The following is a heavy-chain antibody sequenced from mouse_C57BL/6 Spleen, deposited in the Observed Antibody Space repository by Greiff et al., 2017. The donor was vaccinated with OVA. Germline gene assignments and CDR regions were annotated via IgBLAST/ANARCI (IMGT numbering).Heavy chain of an antibody. Sequence: QVQLKESGAELVKPGASVKISCKASGYAFSSYWMNWVKQRPGKGLEWIGQIYPGDGDTNYNGKFKGKATLTADKSSSTAYMQLSSLTSEDSAVYFCARRADGYIDYWGQGTTLTVSS. J-gene: IGHJ2*01. V-gene: IGHV1-80*01. D-gene: IGHD2-3*01. CDR3: ARRADGYIDY. CDR1: GYAFSSYW. CDR2: IYPGDGDT.